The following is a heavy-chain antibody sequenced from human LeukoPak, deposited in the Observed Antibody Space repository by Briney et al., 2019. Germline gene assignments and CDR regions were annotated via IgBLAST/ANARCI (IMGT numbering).Heavy chain of an antibody. CDR1: GGSISSGGYY. D-gene: IGHD2-15*01. CDR2: IYYSGST. J-gene: IGHJ3*02. V-gene: IGHV4-31*03. Sequence: PSETLSLTCSVSGGSISSGGYYWSWIRQHPGEGLEWIGYIYYSGSTYYNPSLKSRVTISVDTSKNQFSLKLSSVTAADTAVYYCARDCSRTRRGSCAGGFDIWGQGTMVTVSS. CDR3: ARDCSRTRRGSCAGGFDI.